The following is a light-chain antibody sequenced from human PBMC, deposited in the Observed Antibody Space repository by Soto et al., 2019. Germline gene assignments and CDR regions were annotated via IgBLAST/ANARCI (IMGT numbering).Light chain of an antibody. Sequence: DIPMTQSPSTLSASVGDRVTITCRASQSISSWLAWYQQKQGKAPKFLIYKASSLDSGVPSRFSGRGSRTEFTVTIGSLQSDDFATYYCQQYSSFPTFGQGTKVEIK. V-gene: IGKV1-5*03. CDR3: QQYSSFPT. CDR1: QSISSW. J-gene: IGKJ1*01. CDR2: KAS.